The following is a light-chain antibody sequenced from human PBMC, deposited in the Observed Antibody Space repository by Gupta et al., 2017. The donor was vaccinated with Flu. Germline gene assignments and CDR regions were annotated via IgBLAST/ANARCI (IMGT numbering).Light chain of an antibody. CDR3: AAWADSLNVDV. CDR1: RSNIGVNA. V-gene: IGLV1-44*01. Sequence: QSVLTQPPSASGTPGERVTISYSGSRSNIGVNAVNWYQQLPGTSPKLRIFSTDQRPSGAPDQFSGSKSGTSAFLAISGLQSEDEADYDGAAWADSLNVDVCGTGTQV. CDR2: STD. J-gene: IGLJ1*01.